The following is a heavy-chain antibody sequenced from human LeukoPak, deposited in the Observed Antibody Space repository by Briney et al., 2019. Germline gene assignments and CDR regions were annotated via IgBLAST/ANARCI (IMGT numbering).Heavy chain of an antibody. CDR3: ARGSLNPWDGVVLGDAFDI. J-gene: IGHJ3*02. V-gene: IGHV4-59*01. CDR2: IYYSGST. Sequence: PSETLSLTCTVSGGSISSYYWSWIRQPPGKGLEWIGYIYYSGSTNYSPSLKSRVTISVDTSKNQFSPKLSSVTAADTAVYYCARGSLNPWDGVVLGDAFDIWGQGTMVTVSS. D-gene: IGHD3-3*01. CDR1: GGSISSYY.